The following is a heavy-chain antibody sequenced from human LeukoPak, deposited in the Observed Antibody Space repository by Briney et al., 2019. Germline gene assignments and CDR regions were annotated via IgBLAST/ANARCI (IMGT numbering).Heavy chain of an antibody. CDR3: ASVLYCGADCYSGRYFFDY. CDR1: GYTFTSYS. Sequence: ASVKVSCKASGYTFTSYSISWVRQVPGQGLEWMGWISAYNGNTNYAQKLQGRVTMTRDTSTSTVYMELSSLRSEDTAVYYCASVLYCGADCYSGRYFFDYWGQGTLVTVSS. J-gene: IGHJ4*02. V-gene: IGHV1-18*01. D-gene: IGHD2-21*02. CDR2: ISAYNGNT.